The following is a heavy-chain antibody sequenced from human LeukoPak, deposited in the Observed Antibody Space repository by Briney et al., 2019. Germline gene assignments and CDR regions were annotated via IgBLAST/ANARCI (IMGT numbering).Heavy chain of an antibody. CDR2: IYYSGST. D-gene: IGHD3-3*01. J-gene: IGHJ4*02. CDR3: ARGGDTYYDFWSGYPTLFDY. Sequence: SETLSLTCTVSGGSISSSSYYWGWIRQPPGKGLEWIGSIYYSGSTYYNPSLKSRVTISVDTSKNQFSLKLSSVIAADTAVYYCARGGDTYYDFWSGYPTLFDYWGQGTLVTVSS. CDR1: GGSISSSSYY. V-gene: IGHV4-39*01.